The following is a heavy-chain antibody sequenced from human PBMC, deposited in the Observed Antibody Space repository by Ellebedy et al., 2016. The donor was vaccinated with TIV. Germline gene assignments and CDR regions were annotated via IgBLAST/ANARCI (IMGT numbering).Heavy chain of an antibody. CDR1: GYTFTSYG. CDR3: ARDFGCSGGSCYSSSGLFWFDP. D-gene: IGHD2-15*01. Sequence: SVKVSCXASGYTFTSYGISWVRQAPGQGLEWMGGIIPIFGTANYAQKFQGRVTITADESTSTAYMELSSLRSEDTAVYYCARDFGCSGGSCYSSSGLFWFDPWGQGTLVTVSS. J-gene: IGHJ5*02. CDR2: IIPIFGTA. V-gene: IGHV1-69*13.